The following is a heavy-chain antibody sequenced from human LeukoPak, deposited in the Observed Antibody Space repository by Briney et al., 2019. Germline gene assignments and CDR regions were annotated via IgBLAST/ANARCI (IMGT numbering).Heavy chain of an antibody. V-gene: IGHV3-21*01. CDR1: GFTFSSYS. CDR3: ARDYYDSSGYPYHDY. Sequence: PGGSLRLSCAASGFTFSSYSMNWVCQAPGKGLEWVSSISSSSSYIYYADSVKGRFTISRDNAKNSLYLQMNSLRAEDTAVYYCARDYYDSSGYPYHDYWGQGTLVTVSS. J-gene: IGHJ4*02. D-gene: IGHD3-22*01. CDR2: ISSSSSYI.